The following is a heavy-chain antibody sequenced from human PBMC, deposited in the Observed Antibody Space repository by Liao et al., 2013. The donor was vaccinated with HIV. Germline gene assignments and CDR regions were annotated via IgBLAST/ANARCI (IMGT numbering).Heavy chain of an antibody. D-gene: IGHD2-2*03. Sequence: QLQLQESGPGLVKPSETLSLTCTVSGGSISSNSYYYWGWIRQPPGKGLEWIGTIYYSGSTYHNLSLKSRVTISVDTSKNQFSLKLSSVTAADTAVYYCARRMDIVVVPAAGDAFDIWGQGTMVTVSS. CDR2: IYYSGST. CDR1: GGSISSNSYYY. CDR3: ARRMDIVVVPAAGDAFDI. J-gene: IGHJ3*02. V-gene: IGHV4-39*07.